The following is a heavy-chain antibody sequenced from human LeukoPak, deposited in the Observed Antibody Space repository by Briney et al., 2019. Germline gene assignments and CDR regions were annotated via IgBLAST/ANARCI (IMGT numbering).Heavy chain of an antibody. V-gene: IGHV3-48*01. Sequence: GGSLRLSCAASGFTFNTYSMNWVRQAPGKGLEWVPYISSDSSTVYYADSVKGRFTISRDNAKNSLYLQMNSLRAEDTAVYYCARDRYFSFDYWGQGALVTVSS. CDR1: GFTFNTYS. CDR2: ISSDSSTV. D-gene: IGHD1-14*01. CDR3: ARDRYFSFDY. J-gene: IGHJ4*02.